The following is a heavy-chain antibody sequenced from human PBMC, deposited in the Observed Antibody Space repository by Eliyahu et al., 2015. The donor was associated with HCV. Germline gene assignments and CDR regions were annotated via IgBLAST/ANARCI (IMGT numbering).Heavy chain of an antibody. V-gene: IGHV4-39*01. D-gene: IGHD1-26*01. CDR1: GXSXXSSTYY. J-gene: IGHJ4*02. Sequence: QLQLQESGPGLVKPSEXLSLXCSXSGXSXXSSTYYWGWIRQAPGKGXEWIGTIYDSGSAYYNPSLKSRVTISVDTSKNQFSLKLSSVTAADTAVFYCARHEWEGNPDYWGQGTLVTVSS. CDR2: IYDSGSA. CDR3: ARHEWEGNPDY.